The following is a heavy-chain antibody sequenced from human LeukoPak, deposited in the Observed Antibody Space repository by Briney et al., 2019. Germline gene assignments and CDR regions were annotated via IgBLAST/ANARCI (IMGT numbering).Heavy chain of an antibody. CDR1: GFTFSSYW. Sequence: PGGSLRLSCAASGFTFSSYWMHWVRQAPGKGLVWVSRIDSDGRSTNYADSVKGRFTISRDNAQNTVYLQMNSLSAEDTAVYYCARDGMRGDACDIWGQGTMVTVSS. D-gene: IGHD1-26*01. J-gene: IGHJ3*02. CDR3: ARDGMRGDACDI. CDR2: IDSDGRST. V-gene: IGHV3-74*01.